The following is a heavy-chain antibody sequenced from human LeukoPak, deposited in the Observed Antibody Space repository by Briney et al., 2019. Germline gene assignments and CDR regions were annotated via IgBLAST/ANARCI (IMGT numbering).Heavy chain of an antibody. CDR2: IYPGDSDT. CDR3: ARQMDHYDSSGYLLYYMDV. Sequence: GESLKISCKGSGYSFTSYWIGWVRQMPGKGLEWMGIIYPGDSDTRYSPSFQGQVTISADKSISTAYLQWSSLKASDTAMYYCARQMDHYDSSGYLLYYMDVWGKGTTVTVSS. D-gene: IGHD3-22*01. V-gene: IGHV5-51*01. CDR1: GYSFTSYW. J-gene: IGHJ6*03.